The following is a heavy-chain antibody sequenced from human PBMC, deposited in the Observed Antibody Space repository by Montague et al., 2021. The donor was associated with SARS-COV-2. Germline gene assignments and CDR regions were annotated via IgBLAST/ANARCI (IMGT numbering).Heavy chain of an antibody. Sequence: SLRLSCAGSGFNFNTYEMNWVRQAPGKGLEWVAYISSSASTIYYGDSVKGRFTISRDSAKNSLSLQMDRLRVDDTAIYYCASSLGTVTNYYFDSWGQGTQVTVSS. D-gene: IGHD4-11*01. V-gene: IGHV3-48*03. CDR1: GFNFNTYE. CDR2: ISSSASTI. J-gene: IGHJ4*02. CDR3: ASSLGTVTNYYFDS.